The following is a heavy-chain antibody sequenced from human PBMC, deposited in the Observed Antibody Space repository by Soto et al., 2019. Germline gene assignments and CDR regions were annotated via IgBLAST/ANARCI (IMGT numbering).Heavy chain of an antibody. CDR3: VGREIRGRRYDYIWGSNYYFDY. CDR2: IYYSGST. CDR1: GGSISSYC. J-gene: IGHJ4*02. D-gene: IGHD3-16*01. Sequence: SETLSLTCTVFGGSISSYCWSWIRQPPGKGLEWIGYIYYSGSTNYNPSLKSRVTISVDTSKNQFSLKLGSVTAADTAVYYCVGREIRGRRYDYIWGSNYYFDYWGQGTLVTVSS. V-gene: IGHV4-59*01.